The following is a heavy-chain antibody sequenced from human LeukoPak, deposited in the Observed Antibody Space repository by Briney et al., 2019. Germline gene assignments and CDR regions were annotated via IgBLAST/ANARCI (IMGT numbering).Heavy chain of an antibody. D-gene: IGHD2-21*02. Sequence: GGSLRLSCAASGFTFGSYDMQWVRQVPGKGLEWVSAIGIAGDTYYPGSVKGRFTISRENAKNSLYLQMNSLRAGDTAMYYCARGMVTANAFDIWGQGTMVTVSS. CDR2: IGIAGDT. CDR3: ARGMVTANAFDI. V-gene: IGHV3-13*01. CDR1: GFTFGSYD. J-gene: IGHJ3*02.